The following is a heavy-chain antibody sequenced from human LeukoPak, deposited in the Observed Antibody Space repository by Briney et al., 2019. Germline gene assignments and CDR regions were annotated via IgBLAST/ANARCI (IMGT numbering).Heavy chain of an antibody. CDR2: MSYSGST. D-gene: IGHD1-26*01. CDR1: GGSSSTYY. Sequence: SETLSLTCSVSGGSSSTYYWSWIRQPPGKGLEWIGYMSYSGSTNYNPSLKSRVTISGDTSKNHFSLKLRSVTAADTAVYYCASSFPVGATTDLDYWGQGTLVTVSS. V-gene: IGHV4-59*12. CDR3: ASSFPVGATTDLDY. J-gene: IGHJ4*02.